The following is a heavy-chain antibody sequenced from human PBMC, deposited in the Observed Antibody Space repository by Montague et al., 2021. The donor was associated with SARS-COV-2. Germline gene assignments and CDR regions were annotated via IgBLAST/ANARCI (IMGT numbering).Heavy chain of an antibody. CDR2: IGTAGDT. D-gene: IGHD3-10*01. CDR3: ARGGYGSGSKNRNGTRLHWFDP. Sequence: SLRLSCAASGFTFSSYDMHWVRQATGKGLEWVSAIGTAGDTYYPGSVKGRFTISRENAKNSLYLQMNSLRAGDTAVYYCARGGYGSGSKNRNGTRLHWFDPWGQGTLVTVSS. J-gene: IGHJ5*02. CDR1: GFTFSSYD. V-gene: IGHV3-13*01.